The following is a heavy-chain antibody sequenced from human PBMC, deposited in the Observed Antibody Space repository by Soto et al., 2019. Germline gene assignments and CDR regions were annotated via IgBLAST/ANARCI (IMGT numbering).Heavy chain of an antibody. V-gene: IGHV1-46*01. CDR2: INPSGGST. CDR3: ARGYCSSTSCPHAIVPYYYYRMDV. CDR1: GYTFTSYY. D-gene: IGHD2-2*01. Sequence: GASVKVSCKASGYTFTSYYMHWVRQAPGQGLEWMGIINPSGGSTSYAQKFQGRVTMTRDTSTSTVYMELSSLRSEDTAVYYCARGYCSSTSCPHAIVPYYYYRMDVWGQGTTVTVSS. J-gene: IGHJ6*02.